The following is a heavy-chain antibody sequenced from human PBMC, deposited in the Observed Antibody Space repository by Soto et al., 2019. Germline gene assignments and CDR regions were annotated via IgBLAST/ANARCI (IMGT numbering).Heavy chain of an antibody. D-gene: IGHD3-22*01. J-gene: IGHJ5*02. V-gene: IGHV1-46*01. CDR1: GYTFTSYY. Sequence: GASVKVTCKASGYTFTSYYMHWVRQAPGQGLEWMGIINPSGGSTSYAQKFQGRVTMTRDTSTSTVYMELSSLRSEDTAVYYCARQSRITMIVVVKSLTNWFDPWGQGTLVTVAS. CDR2: INPSGGST. CDR3: ARQSRITMIVVVKSLTNWFDP.